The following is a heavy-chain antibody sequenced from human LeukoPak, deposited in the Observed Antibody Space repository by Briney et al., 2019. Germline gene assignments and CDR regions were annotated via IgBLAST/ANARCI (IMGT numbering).Heavy chain of an antibody. CDR2: VYHVGTT. CDR3: ARCLGFWIGSSWYPDAFDI. V-gene: IGHV4-38-2*02. Sequence: PSETLSLTGTVSGYSISSGYYWGWIRRPPGKGLEWIGVYHVGTTDYNPSLKSRVTISVDRSKNQMSLKLSSVTAADTAVYYCARCLGFWIGSSWYPDAFDIWGQGTMVTVSS. D-gene: IGHD6-13*01. J-gene: IGHJ3*02. CDR1: GYSISSGYY.